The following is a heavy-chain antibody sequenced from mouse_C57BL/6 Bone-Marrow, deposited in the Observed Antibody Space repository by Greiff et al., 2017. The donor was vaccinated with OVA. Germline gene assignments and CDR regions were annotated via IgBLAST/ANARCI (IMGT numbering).Heavy chain of an antibody. CDR3: TRKEIYYYGSSDWYFDV. CDR1: GYTFTDYE. V-gene: IGHV1-15*01. CDR2: IDPETGGT. J-gene: IGHJ1*03. Sequence: QVQLKQSGAELVRPGASVTLSCKASGYTFTDYEMHWVKQTPVHGLEWIGAIDPETGGTAYNQKFRGKAILTAAKSSSTAYMELRSLTSEDSAVYYCTRKEIYYYGSSDWYFDVWGTGTTVTVSS. D-gene: IGHD1-1*01.